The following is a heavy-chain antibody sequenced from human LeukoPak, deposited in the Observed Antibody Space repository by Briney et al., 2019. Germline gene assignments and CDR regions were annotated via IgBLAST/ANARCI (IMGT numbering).Heavy chain of an antibody. CDR2: IYSGGNT. CDR1: GFTVSNNY. V-gene: IGHV3-66*02. D-gene: IGHD2-2*02. J-gene: IGHJ4*02. CDR3: AKTSDQLLYSKFDF. Sequence: GGSLRLSCAASGFTVSNNYMNWVRQAPGKGLEWVSVIYSGGNTYYADSVKGRFTISRDNSKNTLHLQMNSLRADDTAVYYCAKTSDQLLYSKFDFWGQGTLVTVSS.